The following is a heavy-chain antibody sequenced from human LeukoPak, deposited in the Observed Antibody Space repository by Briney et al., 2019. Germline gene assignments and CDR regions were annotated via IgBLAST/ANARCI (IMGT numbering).Heavy chain of an antibody. CDR2: ISGSGVTM. Sequence: GGSLRLSCAASGFTFSSYEMNWVRQAPGRGLEWVSYISGSGVTMYYADSVKGRFTISRDDAKNSLYLQMNSLRAEDTAVYYCDTRPRYWGQGTLVTVSS. CDR3: DTRPRY. CDR1: GFTFSSYE. J-gene: IGHJ4*02. V-gene: IGHV3-48*03. D-gene: IGHD2-2*01.